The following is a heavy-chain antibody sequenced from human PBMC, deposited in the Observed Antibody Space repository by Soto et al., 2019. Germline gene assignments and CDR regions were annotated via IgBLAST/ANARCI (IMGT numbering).Heavy chain of an antibody. CDR1: GFTFSSYA. CDR2: ISGSGGST. J-gene: IGHJ4*02. V-gene: IGHV3-23*01. D-gene: IGHD3-3*01. CDR3: ASRSGYPSIGFDY. Sequence: GGSLRLSCAASGFTFSSYAMSWVRQAPGKGLEWVSAISGSGGSTYYADSVKGGFTISRDNSKNTLYLQMNSLRAEDTAVYYCASRSGYPSIGFDYWGQGTLVTVSS.